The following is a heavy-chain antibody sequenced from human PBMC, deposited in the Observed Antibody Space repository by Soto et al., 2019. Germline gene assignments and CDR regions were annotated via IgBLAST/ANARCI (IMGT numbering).Heavy chain of an antibody. D-gene: IGHD2-21*02. Sequence: GASVKVSCKASGGTFSSYAISWVRQAPGQGLEWMGGIIPIFGTANYAQKFQGRVTITADESTSTAYMELSSLRSEDTAVYYCARDKVLGKAYCGGDCYGPFGYWGQGTLVTISS. V-gene: IGHV1-69*13. J-gene: IGHJ4*02. CDR3: ARDKVLGKAYCGGDCYGPFGY. CDR2: IIPIFGTA. CDR1: GGTFSSYA.